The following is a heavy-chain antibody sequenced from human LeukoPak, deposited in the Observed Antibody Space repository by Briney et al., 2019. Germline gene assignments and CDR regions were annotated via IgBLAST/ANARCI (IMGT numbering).Heavy chain of an antibody. Sequence: ASXXVSCKASGYTFTSYYMHWVRQAPGKGLEWMGWINTNSGGTKYAKKFQGRVTMTRDKSISKAYMELSRLRSHDTAVYYCARGKVVVVPASWFDPWGQGTLVTVSS. CDR3: ARGKVVVVPASWFDP. J-gene: IGHJ5*02. CDR2: INTNSGGT. CDR1: GYTFTSYY. V-gene: IGHV1-2*02. D-gene: IGHD2-2*01.